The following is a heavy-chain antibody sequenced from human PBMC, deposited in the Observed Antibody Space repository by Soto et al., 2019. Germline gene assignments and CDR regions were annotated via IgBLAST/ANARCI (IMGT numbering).Heavy chain of an antibody. CDR3: ARSYYYDSSGYYSEGFDY. CDR1: GFTFSSYG. Sequence: PGGSLRLSCAASGFTFSSYGMHWVRQAPGKGLEWVAVIWYDGSNKYYADSVKGRFTISRDNSKNTLYLQMNSLRAEDTAVYYCARSYYYDSSGYYSEGFDYWGQGTLVTVSS. J-gene: IGHJ4*02. V-gene: IGHV3-33*01. CDR2: IWYDGSNK. D-gene: IGHD3-22*01.